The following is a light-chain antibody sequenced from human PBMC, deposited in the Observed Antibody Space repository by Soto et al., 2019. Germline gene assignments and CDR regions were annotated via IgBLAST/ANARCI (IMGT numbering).Light chain of an antibody. CDR1: SSNIGAGYD. CDR3: QSYDSSLSGSVV. Sequence: QPVLTQPPSVSGAPGQRVTISCTGSSSNIGAGYDVHWYQQLPGTAPKLLIYGNSKRPSGVPDRFSGSKSGTSASLAITGRQAEDEADYYCQSYDSSLSGSVVFGGGTKLTVL. CDR2: GNS. J-gene: IGLJ2*01. V-gene: IGLV1-40*01.